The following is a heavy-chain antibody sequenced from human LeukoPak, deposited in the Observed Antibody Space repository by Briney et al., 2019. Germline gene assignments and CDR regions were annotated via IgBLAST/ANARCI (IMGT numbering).Heavy chain of an antibody. V-gene: IGHV4-38-2*02. CDR2: LYYSGSN. CDR3: VRDRFPPYCGSDCYSGLDY. D-gene: IGHD2-21*02. J-gene: IGHJ4*02. Sequence: SETLSLTCDVSGYSISSGYYWGWVRQPPGKGLEWIGSLYYSGSNYYNPALRSRVAISVDTSRNQISLKLNTVTASDPAMYFFVRDRFPPYCGSDCYSGLDYWGQGTLVTVSS. CDR1: GYSISSGYY.